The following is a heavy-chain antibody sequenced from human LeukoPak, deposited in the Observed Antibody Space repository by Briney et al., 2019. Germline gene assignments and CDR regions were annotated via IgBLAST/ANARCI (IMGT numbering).Heavy chain of an antibody. CDR1: GFTFSSYA. D-gene: IGHD3-10*01. V-gene: IGHV3-23*01. Sequence: GGSLRLSCAASGFTFSSYAMSWVRQAPGKGLEWVSAISGSGGSTYYADSVKGRFTISRDNSRNTLYLQMNSLRPEDTAVYYCAKAIWVAATSSWFCLDYWGQGTLATVSS. CDR3: AKAIWVAATSSWFCLDY. J-gene: IGHJ4*02. CDR2: ISGSGGST.